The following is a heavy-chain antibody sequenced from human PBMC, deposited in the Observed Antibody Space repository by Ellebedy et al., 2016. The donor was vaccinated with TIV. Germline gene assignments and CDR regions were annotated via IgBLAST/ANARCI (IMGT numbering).Heavy chain of an antibody. Sequence: SVKVSCXASGGTFSSYAISWVRQAPGQGLEWMGGIIPIFGTANYAQKFQGRVTITADESTSTAYMELSSLRSEDTAVYYCARDGRGYGGINAFDIWGQGTMVTVSS. V-gene: IGHV1-69*13. CDR2: IIPIFGTA. D-gene: IGHD6-25*01. CDR1: GGTFSSYA. J-gene: IGHJ3*02. CDR3: ARDGRGYGGINAFDI.